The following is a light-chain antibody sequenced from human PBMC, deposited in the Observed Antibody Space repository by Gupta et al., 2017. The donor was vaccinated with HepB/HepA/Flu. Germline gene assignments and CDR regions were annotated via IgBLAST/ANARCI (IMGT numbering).Light chain of an antibody. CDR1: NSDVGGYKY. CDR2: DVS. Sequence: QSPLTQPRPVSGSPGQSVTISCTGTNSDVGGYKYVSWYQQHPGKAPKLMLYDVSQRPSGVPDRFSGSNSGNTASVTISGLQPDDDADYYCYLYAGSYVVFGGGTKLTVL. V-gene: IGLV2-11*01. CDR3: YLYAGSYVV. J-gene: IGLJ2*01.